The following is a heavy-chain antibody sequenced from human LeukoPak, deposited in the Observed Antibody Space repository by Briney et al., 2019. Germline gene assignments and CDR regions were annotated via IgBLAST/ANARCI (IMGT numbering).Heavy chain of an antibody. V-gene: IGHV4-34*01. J-gene: IGHJ6*02. CDR1: GGSFSGYY. Sequence: SETLSLTCAVYGGSFSGYYWSWIRQPPGKGLEWIGEINHSGSTNYNPSLKSRVTISVDTSKNQFSLSLGSVTAADTAVYYCARSLGPKAAAGRGRFYYYYGMDVWGQGTTVTVSS. CDR2: INHSGST. CDR3: ARSLGPKAAAGRGRFYYYYGMDV. D-gene: IGHD6-13*01.